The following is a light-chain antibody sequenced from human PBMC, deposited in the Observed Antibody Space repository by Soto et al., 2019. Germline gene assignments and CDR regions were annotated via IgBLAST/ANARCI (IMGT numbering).Light chain of an antibody. CDR2: DVN. CDR1: SSDVGSYNY. J-gene: IGLJ1*01. CDR3: CSYAGSYTYV. V-gene: IGLV2-11*01. Sequence: QSALTQPRSVSGSPGQSVTISCTGTSSDVGSYNYVSWYQQHPGKAPKLMIYDVNKRPSGVPDRFSGSKSGNTASLTISGLQADDETDYYCCSYAGSYTYVFGTGTKVTAL.